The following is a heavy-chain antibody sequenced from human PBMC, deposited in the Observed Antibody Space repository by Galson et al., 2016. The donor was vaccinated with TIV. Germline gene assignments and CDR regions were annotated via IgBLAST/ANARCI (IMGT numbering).Heavy chain of an antibody. D-gene: IGHD3/OR15-3a*01. CDR1: RYNFARHW. V-gene: IGHV5-51*01. Sequence: QSGAEVKKPGESLKISCKGSRYNFARHWIGWVRQMPGKGPEWMGIIFPGDSDTRYSPSFQGQVTMSADKSISTAYLQWSSLKASDSTIYYCARHGRWGPDFSGFDDWGQGTKVIVSS. CDR2: IFPGDSDT. J-gene: IGHJ3*01. CDR3: ARHGRWGPDFSGFDD.